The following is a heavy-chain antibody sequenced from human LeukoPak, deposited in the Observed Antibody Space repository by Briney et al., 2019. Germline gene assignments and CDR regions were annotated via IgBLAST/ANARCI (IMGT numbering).Heavy chain of an antibody. Sequence: GGSLRLSCAASGFTFSSYSMNWVRQAPGEGLEWVSSISSSSSYIYYADSVKGRFTISRDNAKNSLYLQMNSLRAEDTAVYYCAREKCSGGSCYGGDNWFDPWGQGTLVTVSS. J-gene: IGHJ5*02. CDR3: AREKCSGGSCYGGDNWFDP. CDR2: ISSSSSYI. V-gene: IGHV3-21*01. D-gene: IGHD2-15*01. CDR1: GFTFSSYS.